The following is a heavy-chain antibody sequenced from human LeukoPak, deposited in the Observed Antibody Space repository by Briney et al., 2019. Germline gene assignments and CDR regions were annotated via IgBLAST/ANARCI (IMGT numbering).Heavy chain of an antibody. CDR2: ISAYNGNT. D-gene: IGHD2-15*01. CDR1: GYTFTSYG. V-gene: IGHV1-18*01. J-gene: IGHJ4*02. CDR3: ARDCSGGSCSDY. Sequence: ASVKVSCKASGYTFTSYGISWVRQAPGQGLEWMGWISAYNGNTNYAQKLQGRVTTTTDTSTSTAYMELRSLRSDDTAVYYCARDCSGGSCSDYWGQGTLVTVSS.